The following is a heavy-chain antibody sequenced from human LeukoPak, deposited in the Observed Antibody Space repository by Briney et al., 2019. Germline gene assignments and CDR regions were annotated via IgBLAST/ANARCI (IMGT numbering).Heavy chain of an antibody. V-gene: IGHV3-33*01. J-gene: IGHJ4*02. Sequence: PGGSLRLSCTASGFTFSSYGMHWARQAPGKGLEWVAVIWYDGSNKYYADSVKGRFTISRDNSKNTLYLQMNSLRAEDTAVYYCARVAYSYGWGYFDYWGQGTLVTVSS. D-gene: IGHD5-18*01. CDR1: GFTFSSYG. CDR3: ARVAYSYGWGYFDY. CDR2: IWYDGSNK.